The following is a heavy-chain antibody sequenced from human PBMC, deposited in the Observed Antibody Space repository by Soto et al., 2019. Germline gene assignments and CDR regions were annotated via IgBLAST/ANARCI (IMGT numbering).Heavy chain of an antibody. CDR2: IWYDGSNK. Sequence: QVQLVESGGGVVQPGRSLRLSCAASGFTFSSYGMHWVRQAPGKGLEWVAVIWYDGSNKYYADSVKGRFTISRDNSKNTLYLQMNSLRAEDTVVYYCARDCRRSEGGMDVWGQGTTVTVSS. CDR1: GFTFSSYG. J-gene: IGHJ6*02. V-gene: IGHV3-33*01. CDR3: ARDCRRSEGGMDV. D-gene: IGHD2-15*01.